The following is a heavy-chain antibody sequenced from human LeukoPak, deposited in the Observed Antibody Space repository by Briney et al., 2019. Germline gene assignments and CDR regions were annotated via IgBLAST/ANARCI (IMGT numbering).Heavy chain of an antibody. V-gene: IGHV4-59*01. CDR3: ARGLELRYYYYYMDV. D-gene: IGHD1-7*01. CDR2: IYYSGST. J-gene: IGHJ6*03. CDR1: VGSISSYY. Sequence: SETLSLTCTVSVGSISSYYWSWIRQPPGKGLEWIWYIYYSGSTNYNPSLKSRVTISVDTSKNQFSLKLSSVTAADTAVYYCARGLELRYYYYYMDVWGKGTTVTVSS.